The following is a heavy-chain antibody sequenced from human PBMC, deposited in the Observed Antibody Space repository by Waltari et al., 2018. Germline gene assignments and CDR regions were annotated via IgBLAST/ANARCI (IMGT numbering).Heavy chain of an antibody. V-gene: IGHV1-2*04. Sequence: QVQLVQSGAEVKKPGASVKVSCKASGYTFTGYYMHWVRQAPGQGLEWMGWINPNSGGTNYAQKFQGWVTMTRDTSISTAYMELSRLSSDDTAVYYCARDFGPWTPRGFDYWGQGTLVTVSS. CDR3: ARDFGPWTPRGFDY. CDR1: GYTFTGYY. J-gene: IGHJ4*02. D-gene: IGHD3-16*01. CDR2: INPNSGGT.